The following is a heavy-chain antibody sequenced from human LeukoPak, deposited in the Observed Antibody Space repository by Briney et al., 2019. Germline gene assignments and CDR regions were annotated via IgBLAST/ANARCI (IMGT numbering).Heavy chain of an antibody. D-gene: IGHD2-2*01. CDR2: IYSSGST. Sequence: SETLSLTCTVSGGSISSGDYYWSWIRQPPGKGLEWIGYIYSSGSTYYNPSLKSRVTVSVDTSKNQFSLKLSSVTAADTAVYYCAGAQSRYCSSASCFLNWFDPWGQGTLVTVSS. J-gene: IGHJ5*02. CDR1: GGSISSGDYY. V-gene: IGHV4-30-4*08. CDR3: AGAQSRYCSSASCFLNWFDP.